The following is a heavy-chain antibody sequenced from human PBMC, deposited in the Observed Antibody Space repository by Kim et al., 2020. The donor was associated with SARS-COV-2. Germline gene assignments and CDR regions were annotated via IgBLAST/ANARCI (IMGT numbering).Heavy chain of an antibody. J-gene: IGHJ2*01. CDR3: ARVGRLDTAMEYWYFDL. CDR2: IIPILGIA. CDR1: GGTFSSYA. Sequence: SVKVSCKASGGTFSSYAISWVRQAPGQGLEWMGRIIPILGIANYAQKFQGRVTITADKSTSTAYMELSSLRSEDTAVYYCARVGRLDTAMEYWYFDLWGRGTLVTVSS. D-gene: IGHD5-18*01. V-gene: IGHV1-69*04.